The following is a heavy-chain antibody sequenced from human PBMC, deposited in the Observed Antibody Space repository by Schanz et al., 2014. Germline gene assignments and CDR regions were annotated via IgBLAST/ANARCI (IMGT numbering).Heavy chain of an antibody. D-gene: IGHD6-6*01. Sequence: EVYLVESGGGLVQPGGSLRLSCAASGFTFFTYNMNWVRQAPGRGLEWISYIGSSSTTMYYADSVKGRFTISRDNAKNSLYLQMNSLRDEDTAVYFCAKGRGGTSSEGLDQYYGMDVWGQGTTVTVSS. CDR2: IGSSSTTM. V-gene: IGHV3-48*02. J-gene: IGHJ6*02. CDR1: GFTFFTYN. CDR3: AKGRGGTSSEGLDQYYGMDV.